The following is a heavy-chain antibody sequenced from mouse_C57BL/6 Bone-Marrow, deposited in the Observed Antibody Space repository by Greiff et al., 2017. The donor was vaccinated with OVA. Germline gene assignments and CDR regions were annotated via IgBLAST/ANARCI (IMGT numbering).Heavy chain of an antibody. CDR3: ASGAPDAMGY. CDR1: GYTFTSYW. J-gene: IGHJ4*01. V-gene: IGHV1-72*01. CDR2: IDPNRGGT. Sequence: VQLQQPGAELVKPGASVKLSCKASGYTFTSYWMHWVKQRPGRGLEWIGRIDPNRGGTKYNEKFKSKATLTVDKPSSTAYMQLSSLTSEDSACYYCASGAPDAMGYWGQGTSVTVSS.